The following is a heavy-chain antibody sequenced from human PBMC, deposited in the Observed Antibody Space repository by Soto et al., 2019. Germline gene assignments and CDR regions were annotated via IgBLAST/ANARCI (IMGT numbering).Heavy chain of an antibody. CDR1: GYTFTSYA. V-gene: IGHV1-3*01. Sequence: QVQLVQSGAEVKKPGASVKVSCKASGYTFTSYAMHWVRQAPGQRLEWMGWINAVNGNTKYSQKFQGRVTSTRDTSASTAYMELSSLRSEDTAVYYCARGIGDVVVPHYGMDVWGQVTTVTVSS. CDR3: ARGIGDVVVPHYGMDV. D-gene: IGHD2-2*01. CDR2: INAVNGNT. J-gene: IGHJ6*02.